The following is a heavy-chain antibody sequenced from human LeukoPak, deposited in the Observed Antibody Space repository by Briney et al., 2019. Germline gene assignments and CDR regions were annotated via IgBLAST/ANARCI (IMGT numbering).Heavy chain of an antibody. CDR3: ARVSMVRGGNWFDS. J-gene: IGHJ5*01. CDR2: ISGSGGST. V-gene: IGHV3-23*01. Sequence: GSLRLSCAASGFTFSSYAMSWVRQAPGKGLEWVSAISGSGGSTYYADSVKGRFTISRDNSKNTLYLQMNSLRAEDTAVYYCARVSMVRGGNWFDSWGQGTLVTVSS. CDR1: GFTFSSYA. D-gene: IGHD3-10*01.